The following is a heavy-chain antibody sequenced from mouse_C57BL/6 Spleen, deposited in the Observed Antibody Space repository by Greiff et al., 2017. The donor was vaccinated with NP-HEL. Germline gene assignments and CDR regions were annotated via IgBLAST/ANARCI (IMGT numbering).Heavy chain of an antibody. J-gene: IGHJ4*01. V-gene: IGHV1-72*01. CDR1: GYTFTSYW. D-gene: IGHD2-3*01. Sequence: QVQLQQPGAELVKPGASVKLSCKASGYTFTSYWMHWVKQRPGRGLECIGRIDPNSGGTKYNEKFKSKATLTVDKPSSTAYMQLSSLTSEDSAVYDYERNDGYYVRDYYAMDYWGQGTSVTVSS. CDR3: ERNDGYYVRDYYAMDY. CDR2: IDPNSGGT.